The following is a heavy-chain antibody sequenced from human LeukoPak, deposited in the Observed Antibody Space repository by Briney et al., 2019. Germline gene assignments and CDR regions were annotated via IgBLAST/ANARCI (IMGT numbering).Heavy chain of an antibody. V-gene: IGHV1-18*04. D-gene: IGHD2-2*01. J-gene: IGHJ4*02. CDR1: GYTFTNYA. CDR2: ISIYNGNT. CDR3: ARDQKSSIAILWRY. Sequence: GASVKVSCKASGYTFTNYAISWVRQAPGQGLEWMGWISIYNGNTTYAQKLQGRITMTTDLSTSTAYLELRGLRSDDTAVYYCARDQKSSIAILWRYWGQGTLVTVSS.